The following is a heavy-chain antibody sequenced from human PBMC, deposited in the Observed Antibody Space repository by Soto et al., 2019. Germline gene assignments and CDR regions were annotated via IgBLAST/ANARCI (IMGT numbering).Heavy chain of an antibody. CDR1: GLAFSSYS. D-gene: IGHD4-17*01. CDR2: ISGSGSAM. CDR3: ARYGYYGDYSFDI. J-gene: IGHJ3*02. Sequence: GGSLRLSCEASGLAFSSYSMFWIRQAPGKGLEWVAHISGSGSAMNYTDSVKGRFIISRDNAKNSLFLQMNSLRDEDTAVYYCARYGYYGDYSFDIWGQGTMVTVSS. V-gene: IGHV3-48*02.